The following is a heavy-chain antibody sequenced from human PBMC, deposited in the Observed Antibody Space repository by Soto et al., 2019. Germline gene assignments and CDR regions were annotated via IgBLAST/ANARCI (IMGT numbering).Heavy chain of an antibody. CDR3: ARHGSPMDIVVVPAAIKGWDFDY. CDR1: GGSISSSSYY. J-gene: IGHJ4*02. V-gene: IGHV4-39*01. Sequence: SETLSLTCTVSGGSISSSSYYWGWIRQPPGKGLEWIGSIYYSGSTYYNPSLKSRVTISVDTSKNQFSLKLSSVTAADTAVYYCARHGSPMDIVVVPAAIKGWDFDYWGQGTLVTVSS. CDR2: IYYSGST. D-gene: IGHD2-2*02.